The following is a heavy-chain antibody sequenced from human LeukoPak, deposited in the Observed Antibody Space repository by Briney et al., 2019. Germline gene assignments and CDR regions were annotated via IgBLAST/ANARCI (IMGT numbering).Heavy chain of an antibody. CDR1: GFTFSSYA. V-gene: IGHV3-23*01. CDR3: AKVPYDFWRGYYSFDY. Sequence: GGSLRLSCAASGFTFSSYAMSWVRQAPGKGLEWVSAISGSGGSTYYADSVKGRFTISRDNSKNTLYLQMNSLRAEDTAVYYCAKVPYDFWRGYYSFDYWGQGTLVTVSS. CDR2: ISGSGGST. J-gene: IGHJ4*02. D-gene: IGHD3-3*01.